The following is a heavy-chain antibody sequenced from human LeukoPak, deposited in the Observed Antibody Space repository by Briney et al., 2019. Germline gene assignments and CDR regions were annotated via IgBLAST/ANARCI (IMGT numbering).Heavy chain of an antibody. D-gene: IGHD6-13*01. CDR2: IYHSGST. CDR1: GGSISTYY. CDR3: ARKDSSTWYQFDY. J-gene: IGHJ4*02. V-gene: IGHV4-38-2*02. Sequence: SETLSLTCTVSGGSISTYYWGWIRQPPGKGLDWIGTIYHSGSTYYNPSLKTRVTISVDTSKNQFSLKLSSVTAADTAVYYCARKDSSTWYQFDYWGQGTLVTVSS.